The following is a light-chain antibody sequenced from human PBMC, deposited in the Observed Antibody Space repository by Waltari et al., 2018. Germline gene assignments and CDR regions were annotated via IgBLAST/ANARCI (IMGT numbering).Light chain of an antibody. CDR1: QGIASN. CDR3: QQYNDWYS. Sequence: EKVMTQSPATLSVSPGGVVTLSCRASQGIASNLAWYQYRPDQAPRRRIYDASTRASGIPSRVSGSWSGTEFTLTISGLQSDDSALYYCQQYNDWYSFGQGTKLEI. J-gene: IGKJ2*03. V-gene: IGKV3-15*01. CDR2: DAS.